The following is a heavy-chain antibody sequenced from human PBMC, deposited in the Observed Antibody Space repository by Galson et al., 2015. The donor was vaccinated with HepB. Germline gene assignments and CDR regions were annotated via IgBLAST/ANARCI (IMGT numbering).Heavy chain of an antibody. D-gene: IGHD2-2*01. CDR2: IYYSGST. J-gene: IGHJ4*02. CDR3: ATRTVDQKVVPAAPLLLDY. V-gene: IGHV4-39*01. Sequence: ETLSLTCTVSGGSIRSSSYYWGWIRQPPGKGLEWIGSIYYSGSTYYNPSLKSRVTISVDTSKNQFSLKLSSVTAADTAVYYCATRTVDQKVVPAAPLLLDYWGQGTLVTVSS. CDR1: GGSIRSSSYY.